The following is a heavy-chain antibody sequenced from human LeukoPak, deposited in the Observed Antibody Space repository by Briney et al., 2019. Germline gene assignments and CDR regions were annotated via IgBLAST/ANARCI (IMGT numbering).Heavy chain of an antibody. V-gene: IGHV3-74*01. CDR2: INSDESST. CDR3: ARGMRITMVRGVIPHDY. D-gene: IGHD3-10*01. J-gene: IGHJ4*02. Sequence: PGGSLRLSCAASGFTFSSYWMHWVRQAPGKGLVWVSRINSDESSTSYADSVKGRFTISRDNAKNTLYLQMNSLRAEDTAVYYCARGMRITMVRGVIPHDYWGQGTLVTVSS. CDR1: GFTFSSYW.